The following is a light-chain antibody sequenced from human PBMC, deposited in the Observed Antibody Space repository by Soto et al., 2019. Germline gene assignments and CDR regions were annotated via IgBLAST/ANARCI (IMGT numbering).Light chain of an antibody. V-gene: IGLV2-8*01. CDR3: CSYAGSNIWV. CDR2: GVS. Sequence: QSALTQPPSASGSPGRSVTISCSGTSSDVGDYNSVSWYQQHPGKAPKLMIYGVSKRPSGVPDRFSGSKSGNAASLTVSGLQAEDEADYYCCSYAGSNIWVFGGGTKVTVL. J-gene: IGLJ3*02. CDR1: SSDVGDYNS.